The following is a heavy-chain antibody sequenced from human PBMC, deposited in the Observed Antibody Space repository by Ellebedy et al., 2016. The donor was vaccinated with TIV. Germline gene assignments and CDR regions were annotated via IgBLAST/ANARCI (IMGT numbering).Heavy chain of an antibody. CDR1: GFTLSAYV. Sequence: PGGSLRLSCAASGFTLSAYVMHWVRQAPGKGLEWVAVISFDGTNKNYADSVKDRFTISRDNSKNTLYLQMNSLRAEDTAIYYCARTLGSTGHWYGYYFDCWGQGSLVTVSS. J-gene: IGHJ4*02. CDR2: ISFDGTNK. CDR3: ARTLGSTGHWYGYYFDC. D-gene: IGHD1-1*01. V-gene: IGHV3-30*04.